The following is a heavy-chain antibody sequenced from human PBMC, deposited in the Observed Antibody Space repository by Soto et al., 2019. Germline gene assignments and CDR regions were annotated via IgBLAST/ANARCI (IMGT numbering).Heavy chain of an antibody. V-gene: IGHV3-7*03. D-gene: IGHD6-13*01. CDR2: IKQDGSEK. CDR1: GFTLSSYW. Sequence: PGGSLRLSXAASGFTLSSYWMSWVRQAPGKGLEWVANIKQDGSEKYYVDSVKGRFTISRDNAKNSLYLQMNSLRAEDTAVYYCAREFVAAAPQMTNWFDPWGQGTLVTVSS. J-gene: IGHJ5*02. CDR3: AREFVAAAPQMTNWFDP.